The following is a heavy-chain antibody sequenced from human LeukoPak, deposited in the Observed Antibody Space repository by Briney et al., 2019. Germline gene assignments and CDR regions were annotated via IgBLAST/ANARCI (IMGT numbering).Heavy chain of an antibody. CDR3: ARDYYDSSGYYSAVGY. Sequence: ASVKVSCKASGYTFTGYYMHWVRQAPGQGLEWMGWINPNSGGTNYAQKFQGRVTMTRDTSISTAYMELSRLRSDGTAVYYCARDYYDSSGYYSAVGYWGQGTLVTVSS. V-gene: IGHV1-2*02. CDR1: GYTFTGYY. D-gene: IGHD3-22*01. J-gene: IGHJ4*02. CDR2: INPNSGGT.